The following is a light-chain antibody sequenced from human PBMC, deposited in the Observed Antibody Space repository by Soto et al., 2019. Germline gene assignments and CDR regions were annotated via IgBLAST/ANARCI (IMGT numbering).Light chain of an antibody. V-gene: IGKV3-15*01. CDR1: RSGSSSY. CDR3: QQYNKWLQT. J-gene: IGKJ1*01. Sequence: EIGLTQYPGTLSLSPGERATLSCSASRSGSSSYFAWYQQNPGQAPRLLIYGASKRAIGLPARFSGSGSGTEFTLTITRLQSEDFAVYYCQQYNKWLQTFGQGTIVDI. CDR2: GAS.